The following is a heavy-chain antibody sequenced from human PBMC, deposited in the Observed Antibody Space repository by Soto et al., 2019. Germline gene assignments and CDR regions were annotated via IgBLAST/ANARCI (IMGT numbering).Heavy chain of an antibody. CDR2: IGSKAYGGTT. D-gene: IGHD3-22*01. CDR3: AKLDMIVGVIPFDX. CDR1: GFTFGDCA. Sequence: GGSLRLSCTASGFTFGDCAMSWVRQAPGKGLEWVFFIGSKAYGGTTEYAASVKGRFTISRHDSESIAYLQMNILRAEDTAVYYCAKLDMIVGVIPFDXWGQGTLVTVSX. V-gene: IGHV3-49*04. J-gene: IGHJ4*02.